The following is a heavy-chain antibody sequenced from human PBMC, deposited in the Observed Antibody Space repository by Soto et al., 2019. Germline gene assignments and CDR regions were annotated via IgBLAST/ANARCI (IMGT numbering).Heavy chain of an antibody. V-gene: IGHV3-23*01. J-gene: IGHJ5*02. CDR2: IGGSGETT. D-gene: IGHD3-10*01. Sequence: PWGSLRLSCAASGFPFSTTDMSWVRQAPGKGLEWVSTIGGSGETTYYADSAKGRFTISRDNSKNTLYLQMNSLRADDTALYYCAKNSGWFNTWGQGALVTVSS. CDR1: GFPFSTTD. CDR3: AKNSGWFNT.